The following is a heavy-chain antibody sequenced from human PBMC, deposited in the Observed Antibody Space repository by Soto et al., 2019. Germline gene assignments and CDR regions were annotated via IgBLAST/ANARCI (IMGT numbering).Heavy chain of an antibody. V-gene: IGHV4-30-2*01. CDR2: MYQSGST. CDR1: GGSINSGDYS. J-gene: IGHJ3*01. Sequence: SETLSLTCTVSGGSINSGDYSWSWIRQPSGKGLEWIGYMYQSGSTFYNPSLKSRVTISIDRSENRFSLDLNSVTAADTAVYYCARAKSWDAYDGWGQGTLVTVSS. CDR3: ARAKSWDAYDG. D-gene: IGHD3-10*01.